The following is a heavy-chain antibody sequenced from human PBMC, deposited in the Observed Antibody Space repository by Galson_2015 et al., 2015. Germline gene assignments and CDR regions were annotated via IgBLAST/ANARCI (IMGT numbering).Heavy chain of an antibody. V-gene: IGHV1-69*13. D-gene: IGHD2-2*02. CDR1: GGTFSSYA. J-gene: IGHJ5*02. Sequence: SVKVSCKASGGTFSSYAISWVRQAPGQGLEWMGGIIPIFGTANYAQKFQGRVTITADESTSTAYMELSSLRSEDTAVYYCARVVVVVPAAIQFEYNWFDPWGQGTLVTVSS. CDR3: ARVVVVVPAAIQFEYNWFDP. CDR2: IIPIFGTA.